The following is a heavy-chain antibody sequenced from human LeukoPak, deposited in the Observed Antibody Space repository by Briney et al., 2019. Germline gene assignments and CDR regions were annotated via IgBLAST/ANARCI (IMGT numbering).Heavy chain of an antibody. Sequence: GGSLRLSCVASGLTLSSYTMNWVRQAPGKGLEWVSRISKTSTYIHYADSVKGRFIISRDNAKNSLYLQMTGLRVEDTAVYHCAKKVSETPYLYYFDSWGLGALVTVSS. CDR1: GLTLSSYT. V-gene: IGHV3-21*04. D-gene: IGHD2-15*01. CDR3: AKKVSETPYLYYFDS. J-gene: IGHJ4*02. CDR2: ISKTSTYI.